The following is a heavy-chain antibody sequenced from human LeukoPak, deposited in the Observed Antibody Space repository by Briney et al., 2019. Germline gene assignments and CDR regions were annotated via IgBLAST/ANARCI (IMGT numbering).Heavy chain of an antibody. CDR1: GGSFSGYY. CDR2: INHSGST. J-gene: IGHJ4*02. V-gene: IGHV4-34*01. Sequence: PSETLSLTCTVCGGSFSGYYWSWIRQPPGKGLEWIGEINHSGSTNYNPSLKSRVTISVDTSKNQFSLKLSSVTAADTAVYYCARGWGYSSGYYYVHWGQGTLVTVSS. CDR3: ARGWGYSSGYYYVH. D-gene: IGHD3-22*01.